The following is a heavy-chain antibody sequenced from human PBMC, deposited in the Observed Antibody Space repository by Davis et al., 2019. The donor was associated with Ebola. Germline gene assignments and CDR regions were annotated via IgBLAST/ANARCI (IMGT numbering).Heavy chain of an antibody. CDR3: AKISLPGYSSSWYLDY. V-gene: IGHV3-23*01. Sequence: GESLKISCAASGFTFSSYAMSWVRQAPGKGLEWVSAISGSGGSTYYADSVKGRFTISRDNSKNTLYLQMNSLRAEDTAVYYCAKISLPGYSSSWYLDYWGQGTLVTVSS. D-gene: IGHD6-13*01. J-gene: IGHJ4*02. CDR2: ISGSGGST. CDR1: GFTFSSYA.